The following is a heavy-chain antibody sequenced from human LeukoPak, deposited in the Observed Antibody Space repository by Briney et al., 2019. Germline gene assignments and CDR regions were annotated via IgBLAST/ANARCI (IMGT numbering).Heavy chain of an antibody. V-gene: IGHV4-34*01. Sequence: SETLSLTCAVYGGSFSGYYWSWIRQPPGKGLEWIGEINHSGSTNYNPSLKSRVTISVDTSKNQFSLKLSSVTAADTAVYYCARSRFRVVTRYYFDYWGQGTLVTVSS. CDR2: INHSGST. D-gene: IGHD3-3*01. CDR1: GGSFSGYY. CDR3: ARSRFRVVTRYYFDY. J-gene: IGHJ4*02.